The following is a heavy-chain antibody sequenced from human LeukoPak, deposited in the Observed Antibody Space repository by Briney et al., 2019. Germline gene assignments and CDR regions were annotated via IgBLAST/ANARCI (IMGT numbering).Heavy chain of an antibody. D-gene: IGHD6-19*01. J-gene: IGHJ4*02. CDR1: GFTFSSYA. V-gene: IGHV3-48*04. CDR3: AREGSSGWSDY. Sequence: GGSLRLSCAASGFTFSSYAMSWVRQAPGKGLEWVSYISSSGSTIYYADSVKGRFTISRDNAKNSLYLQMNSLRAEDTAVYYCAREGSSGWSDYWGQGTLVTVSS. CDR2: ISSSGSTI.